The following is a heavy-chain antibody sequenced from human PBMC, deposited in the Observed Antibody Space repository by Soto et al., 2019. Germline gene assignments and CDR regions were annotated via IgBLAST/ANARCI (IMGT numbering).Heavy chain of an antibody. Sequence: QITLKESGPTLVKPTQTLTLTCTFSGVSLSTRGVGVGWIRQPPGGALEWLALIYWDDDKRYSPSLKSRVTITKDTSKNQVVLTMTNMDPVDTATYYCAHGPQYSGSYRFDYWGQGTLVTVSS. CDR2: IYWDDDK. CDR3: AHGPQYSGSYRFDY. D-gene: IGHD1-26*01. V-gene: IGHV2-5*02. J-gene: IGHJ4*02. CDR1: GVSLSTRGVG.